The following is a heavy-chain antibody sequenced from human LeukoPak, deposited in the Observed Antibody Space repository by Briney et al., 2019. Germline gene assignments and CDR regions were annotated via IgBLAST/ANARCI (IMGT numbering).Heavy chain of an antibody. CDR2: LNQDGNVW. CDR3: ARDWGWTTFDS. V-gene: IGHV3-7*01. J-gene: IGHJ4*02. Sequence: GGSLRLSCGASGFTFSSHWMTWVRQAPVKGLEFVANLNQDGNVWNYVDSVRGRFTISRDNAKNSVHLQLNSLRVEDTAVYYCARDWGWTTFDSWGQGTLVAVSS. CDR1: GFTFSSHW. D-gene: IGHD3-16*01.